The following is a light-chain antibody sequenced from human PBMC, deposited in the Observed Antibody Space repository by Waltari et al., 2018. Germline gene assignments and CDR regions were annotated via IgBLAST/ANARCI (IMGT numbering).Light chain of an antibody. CDR3: HQYDNWPPVT. Sequence: EIVMTQSPATLSVSPGERATLSCRASQSVSTNLAWYQQKAGQAPRLLIYGASTRASDIPARFSGSGSGTEFTLNISSLQSEEFAVYYCHQYDNWPPVTFGQGTRLEIK. V-gene: IGKV3-15*01. J-gene: IGKJ5*01. CDR1: QSVSTN. CDR2: GAS.